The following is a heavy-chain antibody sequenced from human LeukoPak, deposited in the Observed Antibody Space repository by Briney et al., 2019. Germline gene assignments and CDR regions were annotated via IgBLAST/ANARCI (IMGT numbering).Heavy chain of an antibody. V-gene: IGHV3-21*01. J-gene: IGHJ3*02. Sequence: GGSLRLSCAASGFTFSSYSMNWVRQAPGKGLEWVSSISSSSSYIYYADSVKGRFTISRDNAKNSLYLQMNSLRAEDTAVYYCARDRYSSRYAFDIWGQGTMVTVSS. CDR3: ARDRYSSRYAFDI. D-gene: IGHD6-13*01. CDR1: GFTFSSYS. CDR2: ISSSSSYI.